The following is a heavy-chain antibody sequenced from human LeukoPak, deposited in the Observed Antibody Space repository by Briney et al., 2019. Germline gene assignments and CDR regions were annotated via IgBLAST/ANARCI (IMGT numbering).Heavy chain of an antibody. V-gene: IGHV3-66*01. CDR3: AKVGYDSGGYSDY. D-gene: IGHD3-22*01. Sequence: GGSLRLSCAASGFTVSSNYMSWVRQAPGKGLEWVSVIYSGGSTYYADSVKGRFTISRDNSKNTLYLQMNSLRAEDTATYYCAKVGYDSGGYSDYWGQGTLVTVSS. CDR1: GFTVSSNY. CDR2: IYSGGST. J-gene: IGHJ4*02.